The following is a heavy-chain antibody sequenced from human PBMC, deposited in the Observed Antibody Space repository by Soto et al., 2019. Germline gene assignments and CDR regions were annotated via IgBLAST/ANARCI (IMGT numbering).Heavy chain of an antibody. CDR3: ARGHCSSTSCYWFGY. Sequence: QVQLVESGGGVVQPGRSLRLSCAASGFTFSSYGMHWVRQAPGKGLEWVAVIWYDGSNKYYADSVKGRFTISRDNSKNTLYLQMNSLRAEDTAVYYCARGHCSSTSCYWFGYWGQGTLVTVPS. CDR1: GFTFSSYG. D-gene: IGHD2-2*01. CDR2: IWYDGSNK. J-gene: IGHJ4*02. V-gene: IGHV3-33*01.